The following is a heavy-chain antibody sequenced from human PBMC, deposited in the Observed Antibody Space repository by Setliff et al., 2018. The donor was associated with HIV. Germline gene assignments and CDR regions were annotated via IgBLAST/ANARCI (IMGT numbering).Heavy chain of an antibody. CDR1: GGSISGYY. D-gene: IGHD3-16*02. Sequence: SETLSLTCTVSGGSISGYYWNWIRQPPGKGLEWIGSIYYSGSTYYNPSLKSRVTIAVDTSKNQFSLKLTSVTAADTGVYYCARLAMRGVIGDPNWFDPWGQGTLVTVSS. V-gene: IGHV4-59*08. CDR2: IYYSGST. CDR3: ARLAMRGVIGDPNWFDP. J-gene: IGHJ5*02.